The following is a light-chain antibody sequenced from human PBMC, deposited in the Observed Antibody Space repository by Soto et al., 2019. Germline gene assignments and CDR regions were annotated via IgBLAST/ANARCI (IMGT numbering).Light chain of an antibody. Sequence: DIQMTQSPSTLSASVGYRFTITCRASQSISSWLAWYQQKPGKAPKLLIYDGSSFESGVPSRFGGSGSGTEFTLTISSLQPDDSATYYCQHYKTYSRTFGQGTTVDIK. CDR1: QSISSW. CDR3: QHYKTYSRT. CDR2: DGS. V-gene: IGKV1-5*01. J-gene: IGKJ1*01.